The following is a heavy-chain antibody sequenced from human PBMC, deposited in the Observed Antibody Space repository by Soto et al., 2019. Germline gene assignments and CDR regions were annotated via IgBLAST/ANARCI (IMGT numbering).Heavy chain of an antibody. D-gene: IGHD2-21*02. CDR2: IIPIFGTA. V-gene: IGHV1-69*13. Sequence: SVKVSCKASGGTFSSYAISWVRQAPGQGLEWMGGIIPIFGTANYAQKFQGRVTITADESTSTAYMELSSLRSEDTAVYYCARAPTEAGDCYAFDYWGQGTLVTVSS. J-gene: IGHJ4*02. CDR3: ARAPTEAGDCYAFDY. CDR1: GGTFSSYA.